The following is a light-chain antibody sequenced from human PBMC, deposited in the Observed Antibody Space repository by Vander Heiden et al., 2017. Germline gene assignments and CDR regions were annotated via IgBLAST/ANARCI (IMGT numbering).Light chain of an antibody. J-gene: IGKJ2*01. CDR1: QSLLHSNGYNY. Sequence: EIVMTQSPLSLPVTPGEPASISCRSSQSLLHSNGYNYLDWYLQKPGQSPQLLIYLGSNRASGVPDRFSGSGSGTDFTLKISRVEAEDVGLYYCMQALQTPYTFGQGTKLEIK. CDR3: MQALQTPYT. V-gene: IGKV2-28*01. CDR2: LGS.